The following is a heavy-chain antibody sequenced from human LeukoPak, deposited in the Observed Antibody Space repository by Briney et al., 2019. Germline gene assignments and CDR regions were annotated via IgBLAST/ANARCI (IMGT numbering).Heavy chain of an antibody. V-gene: IGHV1-69*06. CDR2: IIPIFGTA. J-gene: IGHJ5*02. Sequence: ASVKVSCKASGGTFSSYAISWVRQAPGQGLEWMGGIIPIFGTANYAQKFQGRVTMTEDTSTDTAYMELSSLRSEDTAVYYCATDMAVAGRWFDPWGQGTLVTVSS. CDR1: GGTFSSYA. D-gene: IGHD6-19*01. CDR3: ATDMAVAGRWFDP.